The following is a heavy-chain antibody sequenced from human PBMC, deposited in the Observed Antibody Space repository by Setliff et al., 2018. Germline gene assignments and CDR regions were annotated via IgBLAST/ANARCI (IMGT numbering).Heavy chain of an antibody. CDR1: ADSMNNNF. V-gene: IGHV4-4*08. Sequence: SETLSLTCIVSADSMNNNFWTWIRRPPGKGLEWIGYIYPDGTTNYNPSLKSRVTISVDMSKNQFSLKLSSVIAADTAVYYCARGVSSVSWTPRYWGRGILVTVSS. CDR3: ARGVSSVSWTPRY. CDR2: IYPDGTT. D-gene: IGHD6-19*01. J-gene: IGHJ4*02.